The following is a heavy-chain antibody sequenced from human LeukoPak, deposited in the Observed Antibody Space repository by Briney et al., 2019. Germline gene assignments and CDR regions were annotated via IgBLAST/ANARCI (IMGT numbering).Heavy chain of an antibody. V-gene: IGHV4-59*01. CDR1: GGSIGSFY. Sequence: KPSETLSLTCSVSGGSIGSFYWSWIRQPPGKGLEWIGYIYSSGNTNYNPSLKSRVTVSVDTSKNQFSLRLSSVTAADTAVYYCARGGYDYGYYFNNWGQGTLVTVSS. CDR3: ARGGYDYGYYFNN. J-gene: IGHJ4*02. D-gene: IGHD5-12*01. CDR2: IYSSGNT.